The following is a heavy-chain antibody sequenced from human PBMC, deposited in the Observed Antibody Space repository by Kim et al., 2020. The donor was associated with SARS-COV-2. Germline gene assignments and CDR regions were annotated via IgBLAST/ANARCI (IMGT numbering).Heavy chain of an antibody. V-gene: IGHV4-59*01. Sequence: AESLSLTCSVSGGSIGDYYWTWIRQSPGRGLEWIGYMHHTGDRGYNPSLNSRVSILVDRSKNQISLRLTFVTTADTAAYYCARRRGIGTISDCLAPWGQG. CDR1: GGSIGDYY. CDR3: ARRRGIGTISDCLAP. CDR2: MHHTGDR. D-gene: IGHD2-21*02. J-gene: IGHJ5*02.